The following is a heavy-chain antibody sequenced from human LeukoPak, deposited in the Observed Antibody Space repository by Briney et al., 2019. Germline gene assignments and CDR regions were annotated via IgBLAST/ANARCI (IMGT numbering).Heavy chain of an antibody. D-gene: IGHD3-16*01. CDR2: IKQDGSEK. J-gene: IGHJ4*02. CDR1: GFTFKNYW. CDR3: ARGLAYYFVH. V-gene: IGHV3-7*01. Sequence: GGSLRLSCAASGFTFKNYWMSWVRQAPGKGLEWVANIKQDGSEKYYVDSVKGRFTISRDNAKNSLYLQMNSLRAEDAAVYYCARGLAYYFVHWGQGALVTVSS.